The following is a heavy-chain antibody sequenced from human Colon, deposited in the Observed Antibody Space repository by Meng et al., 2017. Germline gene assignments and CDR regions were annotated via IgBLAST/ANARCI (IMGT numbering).Heavy chain of an antibody. Sequence: HPPASGPGPGKPSQTLSPTWAISGDSVSSNRAAWTGIRQSPSRGLELLGRTDYRSKYYNDYALSVKRPIIINPDTSKNRFSQQLNSVTPEDTAIYYCARDWGDVRGGFDFWGQGTLVTVSS. V-gene: IGHV6-1*01. CDR1: GDSVSSNRAA. D-gene: IGHD3-10*02. CDR2: TDYRSKYYN. J-gene: IGHJ4*02. CDR3: ARDWGDVRGGFDF.